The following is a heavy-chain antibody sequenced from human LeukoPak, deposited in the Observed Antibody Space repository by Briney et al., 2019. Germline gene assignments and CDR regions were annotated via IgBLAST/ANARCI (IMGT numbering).Heavy chain of an antibody. CDR2: IYYSGST. D-gene: IGHD3-10*01. V-gene: IGHV4-59*08. CDR1: GGSISSYY. J-gene: IGHJ3*02. CDR3: ARHPHYVWFGPDAFDI. Sequence: SGTLSLTCTVSGGSISSYYWSWIRQPPGKGLEWIGYIYYSGSTNYNPSLKSRVTISVDTSKNQFSLKLSSVTAADTAVYYCARHPHYVWFGPDAFDIWGQGTMVTVSS.